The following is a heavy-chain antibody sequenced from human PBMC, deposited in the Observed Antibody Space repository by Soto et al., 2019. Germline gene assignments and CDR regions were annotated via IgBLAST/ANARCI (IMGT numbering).Heavy chain of an antibody. Sequence: EVQLVESGGGLVQPGGSLRLSCAASGFTVSSNYMSWVRQAPGKGLEWVSVIYSGGSTYYADYVKGRFTISSHTSKNTLYLQMNSLRAEYTAVYYCAGDNADYYGSGSIAMDVWGQGTTVTVSS. CDR1: GFTVSSNY. V-gene: IGHV3-53*04. CDR2: IYSGGST. CDR3: AGDNADYYGSGSIAMDV. D-gene: IGHD3-10*01. J-gene: IGHJ6*02.